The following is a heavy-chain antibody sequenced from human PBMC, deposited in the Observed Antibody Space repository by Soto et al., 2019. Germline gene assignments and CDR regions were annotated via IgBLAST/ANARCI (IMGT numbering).Heavy chain of an antibody. D-gene: IGHD3-22*01. CDR3: PRHRNYYDSSGYYAFDY. J-gene: IGHJ4*02. V-gene: IGHV4-39*01. Sequence: SETLSLTXTVSGGSISSSSYYWGWIRQPPGKGLEWIGSIYYSGSTYYNPSLKSRVTISVDTSKNQFSLKLSSVTAADTAVYYCPRHRNYYDSSGYYAFDYWGQGTLVTVSS. CDR1: GGSISSSSYY. CDR2: IYYSGST.